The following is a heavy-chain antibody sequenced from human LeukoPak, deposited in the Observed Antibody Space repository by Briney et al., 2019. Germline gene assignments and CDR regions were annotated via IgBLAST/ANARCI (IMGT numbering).Heavy chain of an antibody. V-gene: IGHV3-11*04. CDR2: ISSSGSTI. D-gene: IGHD5-24*01. J-gene: IGHJ4*02. Sequence: GGSLRLSCAASGFTFSDYYMSWIRQAPGKGLEWVSYISSSGSTIYYADSVKGRFTISRDNAKSSLYLQMNSLRAEDTAVYYCARDPTEMATILFDYWGQGTLVTVSS. CDR3: ARDPTEMATILFDY. CDR1: GFTFSDYY.